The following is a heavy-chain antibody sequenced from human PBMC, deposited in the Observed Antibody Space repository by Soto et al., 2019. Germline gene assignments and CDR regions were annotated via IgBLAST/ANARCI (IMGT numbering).Heavy chain of an antibody. CDR1: GFTFSSYW. J-gene: IGHJ6*03. D-gene: IGHD1-1*01. V-gene: IGHV3-7*01. CDR3: ARGPVQLDPGILQYYYMDV. CDR2: IKQDGSEK. Sequence: PGGSLRLSCAASGFTFSSYWMSWVRQAPGKGLEWVANIKQDGSEKYYVDSVKGRFTISRDNAKNSLYLQMNSLRAEDTAVYYCARGPVQLDPGILQYYYMDVWGKGTTVTVSS.